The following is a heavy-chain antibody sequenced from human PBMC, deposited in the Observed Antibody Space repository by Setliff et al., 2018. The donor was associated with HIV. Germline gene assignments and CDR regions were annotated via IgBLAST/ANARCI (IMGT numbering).Heavy chain of an antibody. CDR2: IIPIVGTP. V-gene: IGHV1-69*13. CDR1: GGIFSSYA. Sequence: SVKVSCKSSGGIFSSYAFSWVRQAPGQGLQWMGGIIPIVGTPNYAQKFQGRVTITADDSTSTAYMELTSLRSEDTAVYFCARDQSEERWRQLEDNYYYAMDVWGQGNPGHRLL. CDR3: ARDQSEERWRQLEDNYYYAMDV. J-gene: IGHJ6*02. D-gene: IGHD1-1*01.